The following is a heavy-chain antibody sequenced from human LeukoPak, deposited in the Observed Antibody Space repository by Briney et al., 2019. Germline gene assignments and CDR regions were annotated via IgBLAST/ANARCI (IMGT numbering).Heavy chain of an antibody. D-gene: IGHD6-25*01. CDR1: GLTFSTHG. Sequence: GGSLRLSCVASGLTFSTHGTNWVRQAPGKGLDWISYISPTTSAIYYANSVRGRFTISRDNAKNSLHLQMNSLRDEDTAVYYCASWAGAATGFSGPFDYWGQGILVTVSS. J-gene: IGHJ4*02. CDR2: ISPTTSAI. CDR3: ASWAGAATGFSGPFDY. V-gene: IGHV3-48*02.